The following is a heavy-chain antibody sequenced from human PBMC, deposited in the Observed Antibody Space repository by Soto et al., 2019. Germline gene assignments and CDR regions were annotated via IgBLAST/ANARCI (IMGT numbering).Heavy chain of an antibody. Sequence: SETLSLTCAVSGGSISGSYYYWGWLRQSPGRGPERIGSVFYTGFTSYNPSLESRVSVSVDTSKNQFSLKVSAVTAADTAVYYCASSQKGYNWNYFDHWGQGALVTVSS. D-gene: IGHD1-20*01. CDR1: GGSISGSYYY. CDR2: VFYTGFT. V-gene: IGHV4-39*01. J-gene: IGHJ4*02. CDR3: ASSQKGYNWNYFDH.